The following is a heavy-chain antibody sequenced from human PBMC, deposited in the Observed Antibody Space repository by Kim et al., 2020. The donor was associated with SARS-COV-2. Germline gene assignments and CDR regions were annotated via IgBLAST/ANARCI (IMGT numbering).Heavy chain of an antibody. V-gene: IGHV3-7*03. Sequence: GGSLRLSCAASGFTFSSYWMSWVRQAPGKGLEWVANIKQDGSEKYYVDSVKGRFTISRDNAKNSLYLQMNSLRAEDTAVYYCARDRTHRGGYYYYYYGMDVWGQGTTVTVSS. J-gene: IGHJ6*02. D-gene: IGHD3-10*01. CDR3: ARDRTHRGGYYYYYYGMDV. CDR1: GFTFSSYW. CDR2: IKQDGSEK.